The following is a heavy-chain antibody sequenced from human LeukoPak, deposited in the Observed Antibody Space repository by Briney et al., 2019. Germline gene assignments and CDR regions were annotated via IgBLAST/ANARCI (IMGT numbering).Heavy chain of an antibody. CDR2: ISDRGGRT. V-gene: IGHV3-23*01. Sequence: QPGGSLRLSCAASGFTFSSYAMSWVRQAPGKGLEWVSAISDRGGRTYYADSVKGRFTISRDNSNNTLYLQMKSPRAEDTAVYYCAKDYYGSGSYPHYYVMDVWGQGTTVTVSS. D-gene: IGHD3-10*01. CDR1: GFTFSSYA. CDR3: AKDYYGSGSYPHYYVMDV. J-gene: IGHJ6*02.